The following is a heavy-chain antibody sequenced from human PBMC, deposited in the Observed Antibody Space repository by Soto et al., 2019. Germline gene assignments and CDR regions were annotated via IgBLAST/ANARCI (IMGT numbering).Heavy chain of an antibody. CDR3: ARHPSDFWFDP. Sequence: PXXTLTLPFTVSGGSISSSSYYWSFIRQPPGKGLEWIGEINHSGSTNYNPSLKSRVTISVDTSKNQFSLKLSYVTAADTAVYYCARHPSDFWFDPWGQGTLVTVSS. J-gene: IGHJ5*02. CDR1: GGSISSSSYY. D-gene: IGHD2-21*02. CDR2: INHSGST. V-gene: IGHV4-39*01.